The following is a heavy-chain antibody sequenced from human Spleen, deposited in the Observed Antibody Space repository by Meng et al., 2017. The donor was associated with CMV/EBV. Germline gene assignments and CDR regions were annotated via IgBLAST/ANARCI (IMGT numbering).Heavy chain of an antibody. CDR1: GSISVNNW. CDR3: ARSNIVVVPAVGDWFDP. D-gene: IGHD2-2*01. J-gene: IGHJ5*02. Sequence: GSISVNNWWSWVRQPPGKGLEWIGEIDHRGSPNYNPSLKSRVTISVDKSKNQFSLELNFVTAADTAVYFCARSNIVVVPAVGDWFDPWGQGTLVTVSS. CDR2: IDHRGSP. V-gene: IGHV4-4*01.